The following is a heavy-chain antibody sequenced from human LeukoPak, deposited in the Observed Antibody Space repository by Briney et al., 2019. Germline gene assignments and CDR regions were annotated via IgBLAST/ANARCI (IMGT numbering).Heavy chain of an antibody. Sequence: GGSLRLSCAASGFTFRSYWMSWVRQAPGKGLEWVALINQDGSGKYYVDSVKGRFTISRDNADNSLYLQMNSLRAEDTAVYYCARSLAAAELATPYWGQGTLVTVSS. CDR2: INQDGSGK. J-gene: IGHJ4*02. CDR1: GFTFRSYW. D-gene: IGHD6-13*01. V-gene: IGHV3-7*01. CDR3: ARSLAAAELATPY.